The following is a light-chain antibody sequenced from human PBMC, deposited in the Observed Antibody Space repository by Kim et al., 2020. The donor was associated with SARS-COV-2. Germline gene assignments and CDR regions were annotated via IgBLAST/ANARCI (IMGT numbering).Light chain of an antibody. CDR3: EQYNHYPLT. V-gene: IGKV1-5*03. CDR2: KAS. J-gene: IGKJ4*01. CDR1: QSISSW. Sequence: GDRVTITCRASQSISSWLAWYQQKPGKAPKLLIYKASSLESEVPSRFSGSGSGTEFTLTISSLQPDDSATYYCEQYNHYPLTFGGGTKVDIK.